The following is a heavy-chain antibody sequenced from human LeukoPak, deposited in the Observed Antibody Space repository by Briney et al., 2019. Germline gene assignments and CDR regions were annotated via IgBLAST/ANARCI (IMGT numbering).Heavy chain of an antibody. CDR1: GGSISSYY. CDR3: ARGFDYSGWYGWCDY. Sequence: PSETLSLTCTVSGGSISSYYWSRIRQPPGKGLEWIGYIYYSGSTNYNPSLKSRVTISVDTSKNQFSLKLSSVTAADTAVYYCARGFDYSGWYGWCDYWGQGTLVTVSS. V-gene: IGHV4-59*01. CDR2: IYYSGST. D-gene: IGHD6-19*01. J-gene: IGHJ4*02.